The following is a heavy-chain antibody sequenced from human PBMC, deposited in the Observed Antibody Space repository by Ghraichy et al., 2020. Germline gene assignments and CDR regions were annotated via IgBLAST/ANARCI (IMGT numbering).Heavy chain of an antibody. CDR2: ISHSGNT. Sequence: SETLSLTCAVYGGSFSGYSWNWIRQPPGEGLEWIGEISHSGNTYYNPSLKSRVTISIDTSKIQFSLKLSSVTAADTAVYYCAKEGRYSSGRAFDIWGQGTMVTVSS. V-gene: IGHV4-34*01. CDR3: AKEGRYSSGRAFDI. CDR1: GGSFSGYS. J-gene: IGHJ3*02. D-gene: IGHD6-19*01.